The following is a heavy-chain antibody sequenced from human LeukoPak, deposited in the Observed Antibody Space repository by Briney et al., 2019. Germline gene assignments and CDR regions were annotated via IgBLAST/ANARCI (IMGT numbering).Heavy chain of an antibody. CDR3: TRSYDGSGFDY. V-gene: IGHV1-2*06. CDR1: GYTFTYYY. Sequence: ASVKVSCKASGYTFTYYYMHWVRQAPGQGLEWMGRINPKSGAANYAQEFQGGVTMTRDTSISTGYMELSTLTFDDTAVYYCTRSYDGSGFDYWGQGTLVTVSS. D-gene: IGHD3-22*01. CDR2: INPKSGAA. J-gene: IGHJ4*02.